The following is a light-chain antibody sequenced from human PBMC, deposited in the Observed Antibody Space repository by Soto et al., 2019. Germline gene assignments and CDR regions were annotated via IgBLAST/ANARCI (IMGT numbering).Light chain of an antibody. Sequence: QSALTQPASVSGTPGQSITISCTGTSSDVGGYNYVSWYQQHPAKAPKLMIYEVTTRPSGVSHRFSGSKSGNTASLTISGLQAEDEADYYCSSYTTSSTVLFGGGTKLT. V-gene: IGLV2-14*01. CDR3: SSYTTSSTVL. CDR2: EVT. CDR1: SSDVGGYNY. J-gene: IGLJ2*01.